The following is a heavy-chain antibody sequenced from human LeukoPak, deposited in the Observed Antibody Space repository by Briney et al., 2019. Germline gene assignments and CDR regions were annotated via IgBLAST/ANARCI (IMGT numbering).Heavy chain of an antibody. D-gene: IGHD5-12*01. CDR3: AREDSGYGIDY. CDR2: INAGNGNT. J-gene: IGHJ4*02. CDR1: GYTFTSYA. Sequence: GASVKVSCKASGYTFTSYAMHWVRQAPGQRLEWMGWINAGNGNTKYSQKFQGRVTITRDTSASTAYMELSSLRSEDTAVYYCAREDSGYGIDYWGQGTLVSVSS. V-gene: IGHV1-3*01.